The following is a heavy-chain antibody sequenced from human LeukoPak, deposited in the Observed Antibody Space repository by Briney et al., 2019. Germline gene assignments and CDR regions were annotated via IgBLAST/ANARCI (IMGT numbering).Heavy chain of an antibody. D-gene: IGHD2-2*01. Sequence: PSETLSLTCAVYGGSFSGYYWSWIRQPPGKGLEWIGEINHSGSTNYNPSLKSRVTISVDTSKNQFSLKLSSVTAADTAVYYCARLMRYCSSTSCYGYYYYYMDVWGKGTTVTVSS. V-gene: IGHV4-34*01. CDR1: GGSFSGYY. J-gene: IGHJ6*03. CDR3: ARLMRYCSSTSCYGYYYYYMDV. CDR2: INHSGST.